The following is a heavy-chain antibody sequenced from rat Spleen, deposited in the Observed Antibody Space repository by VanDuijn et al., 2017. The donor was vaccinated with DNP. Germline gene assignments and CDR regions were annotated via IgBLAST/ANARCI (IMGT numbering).Heavy chain of an antibody. Sequence: EVQLVESGGGLVQSGRSLKVSCAASGFTFSDYNMAWVRQAPKKSLEWVATITYDGSKTYYRDSVKGRFTISRDNAKSTLYLQMDNLRSEDTATYYCALRLTIAAYFDYWGQGVMVTVSS. J-gene: IGHJ2*01. CDR1: GFTFSDYN. CDR2: ITYDGSKT. CDR3: ALRLTIAAYFDY. V-gene: IGHV5S10*01. D-gene: IGHD1-2*01.